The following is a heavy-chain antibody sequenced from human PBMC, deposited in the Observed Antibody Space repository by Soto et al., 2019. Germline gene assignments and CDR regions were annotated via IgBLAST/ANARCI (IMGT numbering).Heavy chain of an antibody. CDR2: ISYDGSNK. V-gene: IGHV3-30-3*01. J-gene: IGHJ4*02. CDR1: GLTFSSYA. CDR3: ARESNHSDFDY. Sequence: GGSLRLSCAASGLTFSSYAMHWARQAPGKGLEWVAVISYDGSNKYYADSVKGRFTISRDNSKNTLYLQMNSLRAEDTAVYYCARESNHSDFDYWGQGTLVTVSS.